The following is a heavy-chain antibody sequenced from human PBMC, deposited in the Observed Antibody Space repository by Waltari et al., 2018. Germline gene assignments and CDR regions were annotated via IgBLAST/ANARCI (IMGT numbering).Heavy chain of an antibody. CDR2: IYSGGST. CDR3: ARDSGDYYYYYGMDV. CDR1: GFTVSSNY. Sequence: EVQLVESGGGLIQPGGSLRLSCAASGFTVSSNYMRCVRQAPGKGLEWCSVIYSGGSTYYADSVKGRFTISRDNSKNTLYLQMNSLRAEDTAVYYCARDSGDYYYYYGMDVWGQGTTVTVSS. V-gene: IGHV3-53*01. D-gene: IGHD3-10*01. J-gene: IGHJ6*02.